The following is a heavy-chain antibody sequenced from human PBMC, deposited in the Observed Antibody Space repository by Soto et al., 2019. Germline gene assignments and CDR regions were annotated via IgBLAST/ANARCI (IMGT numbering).Heavy chain of an antibody. Sequence: ASVKVSCKVSGYTLTELSMHWVRQALGKGLEWMGGFDPEDGETIYAQKFQGRVTMTEDTSTDTAYMELSSLRSEDTAVYYCAALFSSTRRQAEEYFQHWGQGTLVTVSS. D-gene: IGHD2-2*01. CDR1: GYTLTELS. CDR3: AALFSSTRRQAEEYFQH. V-gene: IGHV1-24*01. J-gene: IGHJ1*01. CDR2: FDPEDGET.